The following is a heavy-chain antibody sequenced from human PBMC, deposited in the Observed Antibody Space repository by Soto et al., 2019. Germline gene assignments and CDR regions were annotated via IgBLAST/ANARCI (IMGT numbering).Heavy chain of an antibody. CDR1: GGSFSGYY. D-gene: IGHD1-7*01. J-gene: IGHJ4*02. CDR3: ARAGNWNYVWPPYYFDY. CDR2: INHSGST. Sequence: QVQLQQWGAGLLKPSETLSLTCAVYGGSFSGYYWSWIRQPPGKGLEWIGEINHSGSTNYNPSLTSRVTISVDTSKNQFSLKLSSVTAADTAVYYCARAGNWNYVWPPYYFDYWGQGTLVTVSS. V-gene: IGHV4-34*01.